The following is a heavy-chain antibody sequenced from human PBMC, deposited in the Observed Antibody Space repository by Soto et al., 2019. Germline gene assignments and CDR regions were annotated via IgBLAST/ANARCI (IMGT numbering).Heavy chain of an antibody. D-gene: IGHD3-22*01. CDR1: GGSFSGYY. J-gene: IGHJ4*02. CDR3: ARAPRRGYYDSSGYKPFDY. CDR2: INHSGST. V-gene: IGHV4-34*01. Sequence: PSATLSLTCAVYGGSFSGYYWSWIRQPPGKGLEWIGEINHSGSTNYNPSLKSRVTISVDTSKNQFSLKLSSVTAADTAVYYCARAPRRGYYDSSGYKPFDYWGQGTLVTVSS.